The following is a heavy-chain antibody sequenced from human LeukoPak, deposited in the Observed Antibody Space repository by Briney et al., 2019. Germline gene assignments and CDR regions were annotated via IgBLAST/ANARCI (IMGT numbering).Heavy chain of an antibody. Sequence: SETLSLTCTVSGGSVTSGSYYWSWIRQHPGKGLEWIGYIYCSGSTSYNPSLKSRVTISLDTSKNQFSLKLSSVTAADTAVYYCARETDYYDSGGYYLQWFDPWGQGTLVTVSS. CDR2: IYCSGST. CDR1: GGSVTSGSYY. D-gene: IGHD3-22*01. J-gene: IGHJ5*02. CDR3: ARETDYYDSGGYYLQWFDP. V-gene: IGHV4-31*03.